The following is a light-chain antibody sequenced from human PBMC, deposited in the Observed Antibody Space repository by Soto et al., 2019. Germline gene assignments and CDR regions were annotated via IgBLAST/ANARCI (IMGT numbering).Light chain of an antibody. Sequence: EIVLTQSPGTLSLSPGERATLSCRASQSVTSNYLAWYQQKPGQAPRLLIYGSSSRATGIPDRFSGRGSGTEFTLTISRLEPEDIAVYYCQQYGSSPLTFGGGTKVEIK. CDR3: QQYGSSPLT. CDR2: GSS. CDR1: QSVTSNY. J-gene: IGKJ4*01. V-gene: IGKV3-20*01.